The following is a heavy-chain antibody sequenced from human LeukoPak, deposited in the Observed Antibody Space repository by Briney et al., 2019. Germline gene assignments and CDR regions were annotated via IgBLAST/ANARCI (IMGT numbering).Heavy chain of an antibody. J-gene: IGHJ4*02. V-gene: IGHV4-59*08. Sequence: PSETLSLTCTVSGGSISSFYWSWIRQPPGKGLEWIGYIYNSGSTNYNPSLKSRVTISLDTSKNQFSLQLSSVTAADTAVYYCARHRAYSSSSPFDYWGQGTLVTVSS. CDR2: IYNSGST. CDR3: ARHRAYSSSSPFDY. CDR1: GGSISSFY. D-gene: IGHD6-6*01.